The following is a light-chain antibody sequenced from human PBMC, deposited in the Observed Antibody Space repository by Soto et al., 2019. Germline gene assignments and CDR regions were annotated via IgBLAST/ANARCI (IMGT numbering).Light chain of an antibody. J-gene: IGLJ2*01. CDR2: EGN. Sequence: QSVLTQPASVYSAPGDSITISCTEKSSDVGTYNLVTWYQQHPGRVPKLILYEGNKRPSGVSSRFSASKSGNTASLTISGLQAEDEADYFCCSYAPSRTLLFGGGTTLTVL. CDR3: CSYAPSRTLL. CDR1: SSDVGTYNL. V-gene: IGLV2-23*01.